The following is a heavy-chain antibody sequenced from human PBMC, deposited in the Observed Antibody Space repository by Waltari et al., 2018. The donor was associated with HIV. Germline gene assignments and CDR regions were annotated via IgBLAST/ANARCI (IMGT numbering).Heavy chain of an antibody. V-gene: IGHV3-53*01. CDR2: IHSSGGT. CDR1: GFTVSRLY. D-gene: IGHD6-13*01. Sequence: EVQLVESGGGLLQPGGSLRLSCAASGFTVSRLYMSWVRQAPGKGLEWVSVIHSSGGTNYADSVKGRFTISRDNSKNTLYLQMNSLGAEDTAVYYCARDTTVVGTRYFDYWGRGTLVTVSS. J-gene: IGHJ4*02. CDR3: ARDTTVVGTRYFDY.